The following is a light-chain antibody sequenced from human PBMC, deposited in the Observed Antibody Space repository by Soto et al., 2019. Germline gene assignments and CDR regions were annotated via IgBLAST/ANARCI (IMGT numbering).Light chain of an antibody. CDR2: GAS. J-gene: IGKJ1*01. CDR1: QSINIF. V-gene: IGKV3-20*01. CDR3: QQYGGSPRT. Sequence: ESALTQSPGTLALYPGEGATLSCRASQSINIFLAWYQQRRGQAPRLLIHGASNRATGIPDRFSGSGSGTDFTLTISRLEPEDFAVYYCQQYGGSPRTFGQGTKV.